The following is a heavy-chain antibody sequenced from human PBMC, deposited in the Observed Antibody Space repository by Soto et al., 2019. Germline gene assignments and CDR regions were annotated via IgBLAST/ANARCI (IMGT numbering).Heavy chain of an antibody. Sequence: QVQLQESGLGLVKPSQTLSLTCTVSGGSISTAYYYWSWIRQHPGKGLEWIGYIYYIGDTNYNPSLKSRVSMSVDTSKNQFSLRLNSVTAAETAVYCCASLTKDLDSWGPGTLVTGSS. CDR2: IYYIGDT. D-gene: IGHD3-9*01. J-gene: IGHJ4*02. V-gene: IGHV4-31*03. CDR3: ASLTKDLDS. CDR1: GGSISTAYYY.